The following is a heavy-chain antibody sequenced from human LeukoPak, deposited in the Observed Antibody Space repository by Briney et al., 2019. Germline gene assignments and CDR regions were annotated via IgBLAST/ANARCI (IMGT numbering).Heavy chain of an antibody. CDR3: ARQWELQGARAFDI. J-gene: IGHJ3*02. D-gene: IGHD1-26*01. V-gene: IGHV1-8*01. CDR2: MNPNSGNT. CDR1: GYTFTSYD. Sequence: GASVKVSCKASGYTFTSYDINWVRQATGQGLEWMGWMNPNSGNTGYAQKFQGRVTMTRNTSISTAYMELSSLRSEDTAVYYCARQWELQGARAFDIWGQGTMVTVSS.